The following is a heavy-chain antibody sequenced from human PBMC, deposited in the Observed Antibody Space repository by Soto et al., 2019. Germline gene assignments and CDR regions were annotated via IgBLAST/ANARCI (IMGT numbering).Heavy chain of an antibody. CDR3: ARDRYRNYYDSSGYFLSG. J-gene: IGHJ4*02. CDR2: IIPIFGTA. V-gene: IGHV1-69*13. Sequence: SVKVSCKASGGTFSSYAISWVRQAPGQGLEWMGGIIPIFGTANYAQKFQGRVTITADESTSTAYMELSSLRSEDTAVYYCARDRYRNYYDSSGYFLSGWGQGTLVTVSS. CDR1: GGTFSSYA. D-gene: IGHD3-22*01.